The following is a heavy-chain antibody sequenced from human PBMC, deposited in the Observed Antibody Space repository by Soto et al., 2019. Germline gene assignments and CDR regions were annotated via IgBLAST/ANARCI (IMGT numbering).Heavy chain of an antibody. CDR3: AKDYGSSDCYFGQ. Sequence: SLRISSVASEFSISTYAMHWVRQAPGKGLEWVAVISSDGTNKYYADSVKGRFTIARDNSKNTVYLYINSLGAEDTALFFWAKDYGSSDCYFGQRGQGNLVTVS. D-gene: IGHD2-21*02. J-gene: IGHJ4*02. CDR1: EFSISTYA. CDR2: ISSDGTNK. V-gene: IGHV3-30*18.